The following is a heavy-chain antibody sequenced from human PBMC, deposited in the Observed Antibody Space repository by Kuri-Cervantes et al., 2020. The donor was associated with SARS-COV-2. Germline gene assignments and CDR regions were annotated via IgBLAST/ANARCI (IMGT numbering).Heavy chain of an antibody. V-gene: IGHV3-30*03. Sequence: GESLKISCAASGFTFSSYGMHWVRQAPGKGLEWVAVISYDGSNKYYADSVKGRFTISRDNSKNTLYLQMISLRAEDTAVYYCARLGVAAAGSYYYYGMDVWGQGTTVTVSS. CDR1: GFTFSSYG. J-gene: IGHJ6*02. D-gene: IGHD6-13*01. CDR3: ARLGVAAAGSYYYYGMDV. CDR2: ISYDGSNK.